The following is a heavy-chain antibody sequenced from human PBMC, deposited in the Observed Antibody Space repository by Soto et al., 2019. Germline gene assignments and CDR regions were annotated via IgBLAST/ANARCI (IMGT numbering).Heavy chain of an antibody. CDR1: GFSFSTSA. Sequence: EVQLLESGGDLVQPGGSLRLSCAASGFSFSTSAMAWVRQPPGQGLEWVSAISPSASDTLYADSVKGRFTISRDNSQNTLFLQMTSLRADDTVVYYCAKGGYTFAYEWGQGALVTGSS. J-gene: IGHJ4*02. V-gene: IGHV3-23*01. CDR3: AKGGYTFAYE. D-gene: IGHD5-18*01. CDR2: ISPSASDT.